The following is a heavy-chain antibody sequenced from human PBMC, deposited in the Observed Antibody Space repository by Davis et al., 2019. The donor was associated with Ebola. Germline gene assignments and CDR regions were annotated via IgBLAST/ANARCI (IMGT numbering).Heavy chain of an antibody. D-gene: IGHD3-22*01. CDR3: AREAYDSSGYDY. V-gene: IGHV3-72*01. J-gene: IGHJ4*02. CDR1: GFTFSDHY. CDR2: TRNKANSYTT. Sequence: GESLKISCAASGFTFSDHYMDWVRQAPGKGLEWVGRTRNKANSYTTEYAASVKGRFTISRDDSKNSLYLQMNSLKTEDTAVYYCAREAYDSSGYDYWGQGTLVTVSS.